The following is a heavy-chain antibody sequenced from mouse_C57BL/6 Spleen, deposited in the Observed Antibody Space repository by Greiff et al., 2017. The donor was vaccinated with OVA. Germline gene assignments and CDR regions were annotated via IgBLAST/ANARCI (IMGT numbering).Heavy chain of an antibody. V-gene: IGHV5-6*01. CDR1: GFTFSSYG. D-gene: IGHD1-1*01. CDR2: ISSGGSYT. Sequence: VQLQQSGGDLVKPGGSLKLSCAASGFTFSSYGMSWVRQTPDKRLEWVATISSGGSYTYYPDSVKGRFTISRDNAKNTLYLQMSSLKSEDTAMYYCARGGGYYYGSSYYFDYWGQGTTLTVSS. CDR3: ARGGGYYYGSSYYFDY. J-gene: IGHJ2*01.